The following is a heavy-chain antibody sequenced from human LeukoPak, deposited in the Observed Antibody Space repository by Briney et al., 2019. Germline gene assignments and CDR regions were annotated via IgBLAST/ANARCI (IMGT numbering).Heavy chain of an antibody. V-gene: IGHV4-59*01. CDR3: ARDIGGDWFDP. CDR2: IYYSGST. J-gene: IGHJ5*02. CDR1: GGSFSGYY. D-gene: IGHD3-16*02. Sequence: SETLSLTCAVYGGSFSGYYWSWIRQPPGKGLEWIGYIYYSGSTNYNPSLKSRVTISVDTSKNQFSLKLSSVTAADTAVYYCARDIGGDWFDPWGQGTLVTVSS.